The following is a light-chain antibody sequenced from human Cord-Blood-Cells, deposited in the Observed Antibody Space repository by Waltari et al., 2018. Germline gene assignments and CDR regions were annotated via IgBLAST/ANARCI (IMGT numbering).Light chain of an antibody. Sequence: EIVLTQSPATLSLSPGERATLSCRASPSVSSYLAWYQQKPGQAPRLLIYDASNRATGIPARFSGSGSGTDFTLTISSLEPEDFAVYYCQQRSNWPFTFGGGTKV. J-gene: IGKJ4*01. CDR3: QQRSNWPFT. V-gene: IGKV3-11*01. CDR1: PSVSSY. CDR2: DAS.